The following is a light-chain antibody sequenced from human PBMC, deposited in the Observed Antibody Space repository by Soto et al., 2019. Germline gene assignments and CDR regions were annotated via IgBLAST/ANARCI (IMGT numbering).Light chain of an antibody. Sequence: ALTQPASVSGSPGQSITISCTGTSSDVGGYNYVSWYQQHPGKAPKLMIYDVSNRPSGVSNRFSGSKSGNTASLTISGLQAEDEADYYCSSYTTSSALYVFGTGTKVTVL. V-gene: IGLV2-14*01. CDR2: DVS. J-gene: IGLJ1*01. CDR1: SSDVGGYNY. CDR3: SSYTTSSALYV.